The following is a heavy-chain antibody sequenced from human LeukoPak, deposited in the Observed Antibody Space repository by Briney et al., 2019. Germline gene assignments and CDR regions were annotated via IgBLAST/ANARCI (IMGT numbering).Heavy chain of an antibody. Sequence: ASVKVSCKASGYTFTCYYMHWVRRSPGQRLEWMGWINPNSGGTNYAQKFQGRVTMTRDTSISTAYMELSRLRSDDTAVYYCAARAMVRGVIIGDYWGQGTLVTVSS. CDR3: AARAMVRGVIIGDY. V-gene: IGHV1-2*02. J-gene: IGHJ4*02. D-gene: IGHD3-10*01. CDR2: INPNSGGT. CDR1: GYTFTCYY.